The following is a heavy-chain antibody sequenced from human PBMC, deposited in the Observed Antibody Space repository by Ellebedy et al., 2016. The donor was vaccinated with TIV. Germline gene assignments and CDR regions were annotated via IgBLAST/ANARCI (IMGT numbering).Heavy chain of an antibody. D-gene: IGHD2-2*01. CDR1: GFTFSSYA. J-gene: IGHJ4*02. V-gene: IGHV3-30-3*01. Sequence: GESLKISXAASGFTFSSYAMHWVRQAPGKGLEWVAVISYDGSNKYYADSVKGRFTISRDNSKNTLYLQINSLRAEDTAVYYCARVGVGYCSSTSCYPFDYWGQGTLVTVSS. CDR2: ISYDGSNK. CDR3: ARVGVGYCSSTSCYPFDY.